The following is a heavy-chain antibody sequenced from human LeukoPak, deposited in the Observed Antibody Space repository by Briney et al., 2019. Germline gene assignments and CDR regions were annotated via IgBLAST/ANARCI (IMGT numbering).Heavy chain of an antibody. CDR2: IWYDGSNK. J-gene: IGHJ6*03. V-gene: IGHV3-33*06. Sequence: PGGSLRLSCAASGFTFSSYGMHWVRQAPGKGLEWVAVIWYDGSNKYYADSVRGRFTISRDNSKNTLYLQMNSLRAEDTAVYYCAKDGGYDTRYMDVWAKGPRSPSP. CDR3: AKDGGYDTRYMDV. CDR1: GFTFSSYG. D-gene: IGHD3-16*01.